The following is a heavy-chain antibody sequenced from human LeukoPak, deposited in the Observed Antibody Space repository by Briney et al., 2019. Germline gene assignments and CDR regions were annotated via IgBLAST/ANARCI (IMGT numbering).Heavy chain of an antibody. CDR3: ARVVRLFGPRAFDI. V-gene: IGHV4-59*01. CDR1: GGSISSYY. Sequence: SETLSLTCTVSGGSISSYYWSRIRQPPGEGLEWIGYIYYSGSTNYNPSLKSRVTISVDTSKNQFSLKLSSVTAADTAVYYCARVVRLFGPRAFDIWGQGTMVTVSS. D-gene: IGHD3-22*01. CDR2: IYYSGST. J-gene: IGHJ3*02.